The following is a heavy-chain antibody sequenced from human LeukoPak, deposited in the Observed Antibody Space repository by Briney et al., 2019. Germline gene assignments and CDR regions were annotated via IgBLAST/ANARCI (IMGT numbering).Heavy chain of an antibody. Sequence: GGSLRLSCAASGFTFSSYAMSWVRQAPGKGLEWVSAISGSGGSTYYADSVKGRFTISRDNSKNTLYLQMNSLRAEDTAVYYCARGAIFGVVMGYHAFDIWGQGTMVTVSS. CDR1: GFTFSSYA. CDR2: ISGSGGST. D-gene: IGHD3-3*01. CDR3: ARGAIFGVVMGYHAFDI. J-gene: IGHJ3*02. V-gene: IGHV3-23*01.